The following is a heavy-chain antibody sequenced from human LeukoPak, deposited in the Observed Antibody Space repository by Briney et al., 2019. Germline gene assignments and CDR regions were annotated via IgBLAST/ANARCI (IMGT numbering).Heavy chain of an antibody. V-gene: IGHV1-69*13. J-gene: IGHJ6*03. D-gene: IGHD6-13*01. CDR1: GGTFSSYA. CDR2: IIPIFGTA. Sequence: SVKVSCKASGGTFSSYAISWVRQAPGQGLEWMGGIIPIFGTANYAQKFQGRVTITADESTSTAYMELSSLRAEDTAVYYCAREATAGYSSSWYSYYYYYMDVWGKGTTVTVSS. CDR3: AREATAGYSSSWYSYYYYYMDV.